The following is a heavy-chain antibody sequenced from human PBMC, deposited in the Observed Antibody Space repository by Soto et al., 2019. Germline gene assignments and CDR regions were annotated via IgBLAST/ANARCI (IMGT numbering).Heavy chain of an antibody. V-gene: IGHV1-69*13. CDR3: ATGYCSGGSCYQKKHYYYYGMDV. J-gene: IGHJ6*02. D-gene: IGHD2-15*01. CDR1: GGTFSSYA. CDR2: IIPIFGTA. Sequence: SVKVSCKASGGTFSSYAISWVRQAPGQGLEWMGGIIPIFGTANYAQKFQGRVTITADESTSTAYMELSSLRSEDTAVYYCATGYCSGGSCYQKKHYYYYGMDVWGQGTTVTVSS.